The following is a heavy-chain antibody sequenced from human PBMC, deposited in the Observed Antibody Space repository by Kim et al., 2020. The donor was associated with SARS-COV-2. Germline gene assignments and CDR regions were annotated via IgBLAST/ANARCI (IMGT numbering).Heavy chain of an antibody. CDR1: GFTFSGYW. CDR2: IKQDGSEK. CDR3: ARVRYSSSPGRSDY. J-gene: IGHJ4*02. Sequence: GGSLRLSCAASGFTFSGYWMNWVRQAPGEGLEWVANIKQDGSEKYYVDSVKGRFTISRDNAKNSLYLHMDSLRAEDTAVYYCARVRYSSSPGRSDYWGRGTLVTVSS. D-gene: IGHD6-6*01. V-gene: IGHV3-7*01.